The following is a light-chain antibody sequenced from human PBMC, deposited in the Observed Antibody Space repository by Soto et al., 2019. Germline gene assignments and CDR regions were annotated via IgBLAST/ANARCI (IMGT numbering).Light chain of an antibody. CDR1: QDISNY. J-gene: IGKJ5*01. V-gene: IGKV1-33*01. CDR2: DAS. CDR3: QQYDNLPIT. Sequence: EIQMPQSPSSLSASVGDRVTITCQASQDISNYLNWYQQKPGKAPKLLIYDASNLETGVPSRFSGSGSGTDFTFTISNLQPEDIATYYCQQYDNLPITFGQGTRLEIK.